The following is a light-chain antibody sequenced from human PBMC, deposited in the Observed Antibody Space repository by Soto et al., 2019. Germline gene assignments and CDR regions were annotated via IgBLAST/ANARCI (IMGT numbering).Light chain of an antibody. CDR1: SSDVGVYNY. CDR2: DVS. Sequence: QSVLTQPRAVSWSPGQSVTISCTGTSSDVGVYNYVSWYQQYPGKAPKIMIYDVSKRPSGVPDRFSGSKSDNTASLTISGLQAEDEADYYCCSYAGSYTFVFGIGTKVTV. V-gene: IGLV2-11*01. J-gene: IGLJ1*01. CDR3: CSYAGSYTFV.